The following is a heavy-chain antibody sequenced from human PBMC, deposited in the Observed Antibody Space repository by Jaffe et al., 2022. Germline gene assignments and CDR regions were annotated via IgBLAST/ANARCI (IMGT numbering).Heavy chain of an antibody. CDR1: GGSISSYY. CDR3: ARVHGDHTYYYYYYMDV. CDR2: IYYSGST. J-gene: IGHJ6*03. D-gene: IGHD4-17*01. Sequence: QVQLQESGPGLVKPSETLSLTCTVSGGSISSYYWSWIRQPPGKGLEWIGYIYYSGSTNYNPSLKSRVTISVDTSKNQFSLKLSSVTAADTAVYYCARVHGDHTYYYYYYMDVWGKGTTVTVSS. V-gene: IGHV4-59*01.